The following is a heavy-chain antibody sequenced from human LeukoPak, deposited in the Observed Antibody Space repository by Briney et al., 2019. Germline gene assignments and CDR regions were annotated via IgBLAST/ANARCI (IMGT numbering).Heavy chain of an antibody. CDR3: ARETFTIPFDY. J-gene: IGHJ4*02. CDR1: GFTLRSYT. D-gene: IGHD5-24*01. CDR2: MYPGGSI. V-gene: IGHV3-53*01. Sequence: GGSLRLSCAASGFTLRSYTMNWVRQAPGKGLEWVSVMYPGGSIYYADSVRGRFTISRDNSKNTVYLQMNSLRAEDTAVYYCARETFTIPFDYWGQGTLVTVSS.